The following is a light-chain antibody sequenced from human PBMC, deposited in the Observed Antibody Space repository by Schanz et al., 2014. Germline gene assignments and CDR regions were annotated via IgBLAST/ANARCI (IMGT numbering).Light chain of an antibody. CDR1: QSVSSNY. V-gene: IGKV3-20*01. CDR3: QQYDSSLTWT. J-gene: IGKJ1*01. Sequence: EVLLTQSPGTLSLSPGERATLSCRASQSVSSNYLAWYQQKPGQAPRLLIYDVSNRGTGIPDRFSSSGSGTDFTLTISRLEPEDFAVYYCQQYDSSLTWTFGQGTKLEI. CDR2: DVS.